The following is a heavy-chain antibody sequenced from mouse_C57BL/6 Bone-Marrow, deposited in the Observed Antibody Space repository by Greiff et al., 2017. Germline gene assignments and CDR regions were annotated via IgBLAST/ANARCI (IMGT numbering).Heavy chain of an antibody. V-gene: IGHV1-75*01. CDR1: GYTFTDYY. J-gene: IGHJ1*03. CDR2: IFPGSGST. CDR3: ARKNYGSSDWYFDG. Sequence: VKLMESGPELVKPGASVKISCKASGYTFTDYYINWVKQRPGQGLEWIGWIFPGSGSTYYNEKFKGKATLTVDKSSSTAYMLLSSLTSEDSAVYFCARKNYGSSDWYFDGWGTGTTVTVSS. D-gene: IGHD1-1*01.